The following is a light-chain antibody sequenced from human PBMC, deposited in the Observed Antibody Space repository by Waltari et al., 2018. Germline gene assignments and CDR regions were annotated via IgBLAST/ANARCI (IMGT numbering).Light chain of an antibody. CDR2: AAS. Sequence: DLHITQSPSSLSASVGDRVTITCRASQSISSYLNWYQQKPGKAPKLLIYAASSLQSRVPSRFSGSGSGTDFTLTISSLQPEDFATYYCQQSYSTPLTFGGGTKVEIK. CDR1: QSISSY. J-gene: IGKJ4*01. V-gene: IGKV1-39*01. CDR3: QQSYSTPLT.